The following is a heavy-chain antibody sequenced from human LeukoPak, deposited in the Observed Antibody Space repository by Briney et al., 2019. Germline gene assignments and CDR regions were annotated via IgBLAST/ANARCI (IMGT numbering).Heavy chain of an antibody. CDR1: GFTFDDYA. V-gene: IGHV3-9*01. CDR2: ISWNSGSI. CDR3: AKDGQQQPNAFDI. D-gene: IGHD6-13*01. J-gene: IGHJ3*02. Sequence: PGGSLRLSCAASGFTFDDYAMHWVRQAPGKGLEWVSGISWNSGSIGYADSVKGRFTISRDNAKNSLYLQMNSLRAEDTALYYCAKDGQQQPNAFDIWGQGTMVTVPS.